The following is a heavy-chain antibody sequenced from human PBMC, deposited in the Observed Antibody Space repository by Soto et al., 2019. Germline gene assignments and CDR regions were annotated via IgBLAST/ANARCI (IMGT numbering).Heavy chain of an antibody. J-gene: IGHJ6*02. Sequence: QVQLQESGPGLVKPSETLSLTCTVSGGSISSYYWSWIRQPPGKGLEWIGYIYYSGSTNYNPSLKSRVTISVDTSKNQFSLKLSSVTAADTAVYYCARTGYSSSWFYGMDVWGQGTTVTVSS. V-gene: IGHV4-59*08. D-gene: IGHD6-13*01. CDR1: GGSISSYY. CDR3: ARTGYSSSWFYGMDV. CDR2: IYYSGST.